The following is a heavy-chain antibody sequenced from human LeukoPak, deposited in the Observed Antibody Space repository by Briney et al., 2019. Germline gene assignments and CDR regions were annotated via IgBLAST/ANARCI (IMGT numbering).Heavy chain of an antibody. D-gene: IGHD2-15*01. CDR3: AREYCSGGSCYFSNWFDP. CDR2: IYSGGST. CDR1: GFTVSSNY. J-gene: IGHJ5*02. V-gene: IGHV3-53*01. Sequence: PGGSLRLSCAASGFTVSSNYMSWVRQAPGKGLEWVSVIYSGGSTYYADSVKGRITTSRDNSKNTLYLQMNSLRAEDTAVYYCAREYCSGGSCYFSNWFDPWGQGTLVTVSS.